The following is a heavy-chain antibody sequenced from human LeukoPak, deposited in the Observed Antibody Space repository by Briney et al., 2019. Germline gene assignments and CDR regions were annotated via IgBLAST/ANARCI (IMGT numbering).Heavy chain of an antibody. Sequence: GGSLRLSCAASGFTFSSYAMSWVRQAPGKGLEWVSAISGSGGSTYYADSVKGRFTISRDNSKNTLYLQMNSLRAEDTAVYYCAKVGYSGYENEYYLDYWGQGTLVTVSS. V-gene: IGHV3-23*01. J-gene: IGHJ4*02. CDR3: AKVGYSGYENEYYLDY. CDR1: GFTFSSYA. CDR2: ISGSGGST. D-gene: IGHD5-12*01.